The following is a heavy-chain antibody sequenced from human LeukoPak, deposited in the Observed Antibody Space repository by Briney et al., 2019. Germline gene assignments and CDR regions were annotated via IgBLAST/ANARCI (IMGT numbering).Heavy chain of an antibody. CDR3: VRDAS. J-gene: IGHJ4*02. Sequence: PGGSPRLSCAVSGVTVSSNHMSWARQAPGKGLEWVSAIYSGGGTYYADSVKGRFTLSRDISKNTLYLQMNSLRAEDTAVYYCVRDASWGQGTLVTVSS. CDR1: GVTVSSNH. V-gene: IGHV3-66*01. CDR2: IYSGGGT.